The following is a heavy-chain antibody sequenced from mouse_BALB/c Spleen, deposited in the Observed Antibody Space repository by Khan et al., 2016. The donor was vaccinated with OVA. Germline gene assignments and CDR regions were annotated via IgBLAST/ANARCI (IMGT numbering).Heavy chain of an antibody. V-gene: IGHV1-63*02. D-gene: IGHD1-1*01. CDR1: GYTFTNYW. Sequence: QVQLQQSGAELVRPGTSVKMSCKAAGYTFTNYWIGWVKQRPGHGLEWIGDIYPGSGNTNFNEKFKGKATLTADTSFSTAYMQLNSLTSEDSAVYCCARPDYYGSGYATMDDWGQGTSVTVSS. CDR3: ARPDYYGSGYATMDD. CDR2: IYPGSGNT. J-gene: IGHJ4*01.